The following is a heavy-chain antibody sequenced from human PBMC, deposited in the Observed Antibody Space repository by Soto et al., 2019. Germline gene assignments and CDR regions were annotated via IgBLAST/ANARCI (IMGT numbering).Heavy chain of an antibody. CDR1: GFSVSNNY. V-gene: IGHV3-53*01. CDR3: ARGGGVAARPHYYYYGMDV. J-gene: IGHJ6*02. Sequence: EVQLVESGGGLIQPGGSLRLSCVASGFSVSNNYMSWVRQAPGKGLEWVSVIYSDGSTYYADSVKGRFTISRDNSRNTLYLQTNSLRAEDTAVYYCARGGGVAARPHYYYYGMDVWGQGTTVTVSS. CDR2: IYSDGST. D-gene: IGHD6-6*01.